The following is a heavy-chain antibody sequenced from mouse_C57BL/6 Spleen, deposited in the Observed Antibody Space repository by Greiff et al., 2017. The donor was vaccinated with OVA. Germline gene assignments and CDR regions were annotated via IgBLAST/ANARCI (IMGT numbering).Heavy chain of an antibody. CDR2: ISYSGST. CDR1: GYSITSGYD. V-gene: IGHV3-1*01. D-gene: IGHD1-2*01. CDR3: ARWYGGGYFDV. Sequence: EVQLQESGPGMVKPSQSLSLTCTVTGYSITSGYDWHWLRHFPGNKLEWMGYISYSGSTNYNPSLKSRISITHDTSKNHFFLKLNSVTTEDTATDYCARWYGGGYFDVWGTGTTVTVSS. J-gene: IGHJ1*03.